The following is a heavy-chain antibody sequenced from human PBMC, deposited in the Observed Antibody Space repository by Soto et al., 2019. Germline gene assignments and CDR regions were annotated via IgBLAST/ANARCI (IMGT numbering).Heavy chain of an antibody. J-gene: IGHJ4*02. V-gene: IGHV2-5*02. CDR2: IYWDDDK. D-gene: IGHD3-10*01. CDR1: GFSLSTSGVG. CDR3: AHASSLPLFSGSYYNFDY. Sequence: QITLKESGPTLVQPTQTLTLTCTFSGFSLSTSGVGVGWIRQPPGKALEWLALIYWDDDKRYSPSLKCRLTITLDTSKNQVVPTMTSMDPVDTATYYCAHASSLPLFSGSYYNFDYWGQGTLVTVSS.